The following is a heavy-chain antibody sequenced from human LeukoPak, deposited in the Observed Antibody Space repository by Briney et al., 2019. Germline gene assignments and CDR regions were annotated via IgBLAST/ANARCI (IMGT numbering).Heavy chain of an antibody. D-gene: IGHD1-1*01. CDR2: ILYSGTTT. J-gene: IGHJ4*02. V-gene: IGHV4-61*08. CDR3: ARVGDWNDLVY. CDR1: GGSISSGGYC. Sequence: PSQTLSLTCTVSGGSISSGGYCWSWIRQTPGKGLEWIGYILYSGTTTNYNPSLKSRVTISVDTSKNQFSLKLSSVTAADTAVYYCARVGDWNDLVYWGQGTLVTVSS.